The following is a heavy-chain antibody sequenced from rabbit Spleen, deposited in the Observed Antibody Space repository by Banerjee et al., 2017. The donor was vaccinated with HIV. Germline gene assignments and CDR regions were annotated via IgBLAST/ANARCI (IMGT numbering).Heavy chain of an antibody. V-gene: IGHV1S45*01. Sequence: QEQLEESGGGLVKPEGSLTLTCTASGFSFSRYYYMCWVRQAPGKGLEWIACIYAGSGSTYYASWAKGRFTISKTSSTTVTLQMTSLTAADTATYFCARGPNSNGDGLGLWGLGTLVTVS. J-gene: IGHJ4*01. CDR3: ARGPNSNGDGLGL. CDR2: IYAGSGST. D-gene: IGHD2-1*01. CDR1: GFSFSRYYY.